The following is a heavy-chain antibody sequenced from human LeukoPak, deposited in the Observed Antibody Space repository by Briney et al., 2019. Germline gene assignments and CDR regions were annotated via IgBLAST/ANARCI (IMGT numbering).Heavy chain of an antibody. V-gene: IGHV4-59*08. Sequence: SETLSLTCTVSGGSISSHYWSWIRQPPGKGLEWIGYIYYSGSTNYNPSLKSRVTISEDTSKNQFSPKLSSVTAADTAVYYCARRSYYYDFDYWGQGTLVTVSS. CDR2: IYYSGST. CDR1: GGSISSHY. D-gene: IGHD3-22*01. CDR3: ARRSYYYDFDY. J-gene: IGHJ4*02.